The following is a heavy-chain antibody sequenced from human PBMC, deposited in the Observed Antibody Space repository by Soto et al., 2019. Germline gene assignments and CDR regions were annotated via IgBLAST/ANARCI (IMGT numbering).Heavy chain of an antibody. Sequence: EVQLVESGGGLVRPGGSLRLSCAASGFTVTNLYMTWVRQAPGKGLAWVSVISSGGSTYYADSVKGRCTISRDNSKNTLYLEMNSLRAGDTAVYYCARDTFRGAYDCCHGGQGTLVTVSS. V-gene: IGHV3-66*01. CDR2: ISSGGST. D-gene: IGHD3-3*01. CDR3: ARDTFRGAYDCCH. J-gene: IGHJ4*02. CDR1: GFTVTNLY.